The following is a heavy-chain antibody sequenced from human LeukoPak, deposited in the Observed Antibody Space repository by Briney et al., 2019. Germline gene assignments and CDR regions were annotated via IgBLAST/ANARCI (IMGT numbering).Heavy chain of an antibody. Sequence: GGSLRLSCAASGFTFSSYGMQWVRQAPGKGLEWVSVIYSGGSTYYADSVKGRFTISRDNSKNTLYLQMNSLRAEDTAVYYCARATVGDYSGVDYWGQGTLVTVSS. CDR1: GFTFSSYG. CDR3: ARATVGDYSGVDY. J-gene: IGHJ4*02. V-gene: IGHV3-66*01. D-gene: IGHD4-17*01. CDR2: IYSGGST.